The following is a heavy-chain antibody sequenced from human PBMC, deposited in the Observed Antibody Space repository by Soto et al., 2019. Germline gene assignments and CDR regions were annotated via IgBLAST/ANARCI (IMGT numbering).Heavy chain of an antibody. Sequence: EVQLVESGGGLVQPGGSLRLSCAASGFTFSNAWMNWVRQAPGKGLEWIGRIKKRADGGTADHATPVKGRFTISRDNAKNSLYLQMSSLRAEDTALYYCAKDPTSWGAISFFGHWGQGTLVTVSS. CDR2: IKKRADGGTA. CDR1: GFTFSNAW. D-gene: IGHD1-26*01. J-gene: IGHJ4*02. CDR3: AKDPTSWGAISFFGH. V-gene: IGHV3-15*05.